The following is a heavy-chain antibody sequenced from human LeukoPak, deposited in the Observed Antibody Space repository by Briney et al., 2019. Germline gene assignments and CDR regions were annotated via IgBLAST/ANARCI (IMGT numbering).Heavy chain of an antibody. CDR3: ARANGDYVSFDY. J-gene: IGHJ4*02. Sequence: GRSLRLSCAASGFTFSNHGMHWVRQAPGKGLEWVAVIWYDGSNKYYGDSVKGRFTVSRDNSKNTLYLQMNSLRAEDTAMYYCARANGDYVSFDYWGQGTLATVSS. V-gene: IGHV3-33*01. D-gene: IGHD4-17*01. CDR2: IWYDGSNK. CDR1: GFTFSNHG.